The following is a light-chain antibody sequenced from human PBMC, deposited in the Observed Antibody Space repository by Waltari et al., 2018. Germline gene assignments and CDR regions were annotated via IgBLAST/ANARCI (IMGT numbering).Light chain of an antibody. CDR2: DAS. Sequence: EIVLTQSPGTLSLSPGDRATLSCRASQSVGKFLAWYQQKPGQAPRLLSYDASIRATGIPDRFSGSESGTDFGLTSSRLEPEDFALYDCQHYLRVPGPFGQGTKVGMK. CDR3: QHYLRVPGP. J-gene: IGKJ1*01. V-gene: IGKV3-20*01. CDR1: QSVGKF.